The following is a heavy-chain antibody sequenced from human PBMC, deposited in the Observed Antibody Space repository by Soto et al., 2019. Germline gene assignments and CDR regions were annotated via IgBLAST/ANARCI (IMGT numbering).Heavy chain of an antibody. Sequence: GGSLRLSCAASGFTFSSYSMNWVRPAPGKGLEWVSSISSSSSYIYYADSVKGRFTISRDNAKNSLYLQMNSLRAEDTAVYYCARDRIVVVTAIPDAFDIWGQGTMVTVSS. CDR2: ISSSSSYI. CDR3: ARDRIVVVTAIPDAFDI. J-gene: IGHJ3*02. V-gene: IGHV3-21*01. CDR1: GFTFSSYS. D-gene: IGHD2-21*02.